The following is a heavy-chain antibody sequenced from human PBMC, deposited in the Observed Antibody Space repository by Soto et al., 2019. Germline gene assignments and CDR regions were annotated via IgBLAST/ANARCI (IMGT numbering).Heavy chain of an antibody. Sequence: QVQLQESGPGLVKPSQTLSLTCTVSGVSISSGSYYWSWIRQPPGKGLEWIGFMSYSGITSYNASIKRRITMSVDTSKSQFSMSLSFVTAADTAVYYCATMGTPATGLYYFDNWGQGTLVTVSS. V-gene: IGHV4-30-4*01. J-gene: IGHJ4*02. CDR3: ATMGTPATGLYYFDN. CDR1: GVSISSGSYY. CDR2: MSYSGIT. D-gene: IGHD1-7*01.